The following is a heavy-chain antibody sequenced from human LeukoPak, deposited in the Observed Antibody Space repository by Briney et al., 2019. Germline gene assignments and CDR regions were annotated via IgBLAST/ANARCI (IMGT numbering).Heavy chain of an antibody. V-gene: IGHV3-23*01. CDR1: GFTFSTYA. CDR2: ISRSGGNT. Sequence: GGSLRLSCAASGFTFSTYAMSWVRQAPGKGLEWVSAISRSGGNTYYADSVKGRFTISRDNSKNTLYLQMNSLRAEDTAVYYCAKDMGSNGWYPTPFDYWGQGTLVTVSS. D-gene: IGHD6-19*01. CDR3: AKDMGSNGWYPTPFDY. J-gene: IGHJ4*02.